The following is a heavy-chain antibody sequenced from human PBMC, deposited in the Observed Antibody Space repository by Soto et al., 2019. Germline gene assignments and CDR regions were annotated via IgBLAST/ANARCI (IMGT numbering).Heavy chain of an antibody. Sequence: QLLESGGGLVQPGGSLRLSCAASGFTFSNYAMSWVRQAPGEGLEWVSSINNSGGSTYYADSVKGRFTISRDNSKNTLYLQMNSLRAEDTAVYYCAKDHRVSYILPTVFDYWGQGTLVTVSS. D-gene: IGHD1-26*01. J-gene: IGHJ4*02. CDR2: INNSGGST. CDR1: GFTFSNYA. V-gene: IGHV3-23*01. CDR3: AKDHRVSYILPTVFDY.